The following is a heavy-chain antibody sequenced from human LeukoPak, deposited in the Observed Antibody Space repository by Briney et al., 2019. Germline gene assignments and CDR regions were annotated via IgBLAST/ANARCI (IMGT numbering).Heavy chain of an antibody. CDR3: ARVRIAVAGTFSWFDP. CDR1: GYTFTSYG. V-gene: IGHV1-2*02. Sequence: ASVKVSCKASGYTFTSYGISWVRQAPGQGLEWMGWINPNSGGTNYAQKFQGRVTMTRDTSISTAYMELSRLRSDDTAVYYCARVRIAVAGTFSWFDPWGQGTLVTVSS. CDR2: INPNSGGT. D-gene: IGHD6-19*01. J-gene: IGHJ5*02.